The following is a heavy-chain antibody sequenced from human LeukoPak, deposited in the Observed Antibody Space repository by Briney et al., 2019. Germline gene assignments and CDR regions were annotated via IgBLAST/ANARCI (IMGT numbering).Heavy chain of an antibody. D-gene: IGHD3-10*01. Sequence: SSETLSLTCTVSGGSISSSSYYWGWIRQPPGKGLEWIGSIYYSGSTYYNPSLKSRVTISVDTSKNQFSLKLSSVTAADTAVYYCARPVGRRAYWYFDLWGRGTLVTVSS. CDR3: ARPVGRRAYWYFDL. CDR1: GGSISSSSYY. CDR2: IYYSGST. J-gene: IGHJ2*01. V-gene: IGHV4-39*01.